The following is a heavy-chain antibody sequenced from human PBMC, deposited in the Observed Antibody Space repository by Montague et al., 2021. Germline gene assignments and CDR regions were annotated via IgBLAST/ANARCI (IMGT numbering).Heavy chain of an antibody. CDR2: IYYSRRT. J-gene: IGHJ6*02. D-gene: IGHD1-14*01. Sequence: SETLSLTCSVSGASISDYYWSWIRQPPGKGLEWIGYIYYSRRTNYNPSLKSRVTISVDTSKNQFSLKLSSVTAAGTAFYYCAVTNPYCYYGMDVWGQGTTVTVSS. CDR1: GASISDYY. CDR3: AVTNPYCYYGMDV. V-gene: IGHV4-59*01.